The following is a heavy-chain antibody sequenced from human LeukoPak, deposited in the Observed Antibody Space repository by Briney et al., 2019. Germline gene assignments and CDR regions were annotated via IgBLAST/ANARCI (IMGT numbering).Heavy chain of an antibody. Sequence: ASVKVSCKASGYTFTSYVLSWVRQAPAQGVEWMRTTNPTVGSTSYAQKFQGRFTMTRDMSTSTVYMELSSLRSEDTAVYYCAREERKTRVFDPCGQGTLVTVSS. CDR3: AREERKTRVFDP. CDR2: TNPTVGST. V-gene: IGHV1-46*01. J-gene: IGHJ5*02. CDR1: GYTFTSYV. D-gene: IGHD5-24*01.